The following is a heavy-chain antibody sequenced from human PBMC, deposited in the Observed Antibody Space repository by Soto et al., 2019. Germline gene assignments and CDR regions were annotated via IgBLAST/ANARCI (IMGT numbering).Heavy chain of an antibody. D-gene: IGHD2-15*01. J-gene: IGHJ4*02. CDR2: ISVSGATT. Sequence: EVQLLESGGGLVQPGGSLRLSCVASGFTFSSYGMSWVRQAPGKGLEWVSAISVSGATTYYADSVKGRFTISRDSSNNTLSLQMSGLRAEDTAVYYCAKRGYCSGDKWYWYFYYWGPGTLVTVSS. V-gene: IGHV3-23*01. CDR3: AKRGYCSGDKWYWYFYY. CDR1: GFTFSSYG.